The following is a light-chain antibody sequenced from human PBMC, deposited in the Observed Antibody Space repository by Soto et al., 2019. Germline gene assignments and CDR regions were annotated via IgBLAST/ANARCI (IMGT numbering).Light chain of an antibody. V-gene: IGKV3-20*01. CDR3: QQYGSSQA. CDR1: QSVSSSY. Sequence: EIVLTQSPGTLSLSPGERATLSCRASQSVSSSYLAWYQQKPGQAPRLLIYGASSRATGIPDRFSDSGSGTDFTLTISRQEPEDFAVYYCQQYGSSQAFGQGTKVEIK. CDR2: GAS. J-gene: IGKJ1*01.